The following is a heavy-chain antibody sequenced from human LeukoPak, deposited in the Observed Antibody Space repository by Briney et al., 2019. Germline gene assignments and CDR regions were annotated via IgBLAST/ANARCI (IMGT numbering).Heavy chain of an antibody. D-gene: IGHD5-24*01. V-gene: IGHV3-21*01. CDR3: AREDGYSDSSEFDY. Sequence: GGSLRLSCAASGFTFSIYAMSWVRQAPGKGLEWVSSISNSGSDIYYRDSVKGRFTISRDNAKNSLDLHLNSLRAEDTAVYCAREDGYSDSSEFDYWGQGTLVLVSS. J-gene: IGHJ4*02. CDR2: ISNSGSDI. CDR1: GFTFSIYA.